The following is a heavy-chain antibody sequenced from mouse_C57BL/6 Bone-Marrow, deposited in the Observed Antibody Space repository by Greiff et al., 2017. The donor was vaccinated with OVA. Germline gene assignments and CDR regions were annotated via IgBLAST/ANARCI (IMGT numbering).Heavy chain of an antibody. CDR1: GFTFSSYA. V-gene: IGHV5-4*03. D-gene: IGHD2-4*01. CDR3: AIIPEAMDY. CDR2: ISDGGSYT. J-gene: IGHJ4*01. Sequence: EVMLVESGGGLVKPGGSLKLSCAASGFTFSSYAMSWVRQTPGKRLEWVATISDGGSYTYYPDNVKGRFTISRDNAKNNLYLQMSHLKSEDTAMYYCAIIPEAMDYWGQGTSVTVSS.